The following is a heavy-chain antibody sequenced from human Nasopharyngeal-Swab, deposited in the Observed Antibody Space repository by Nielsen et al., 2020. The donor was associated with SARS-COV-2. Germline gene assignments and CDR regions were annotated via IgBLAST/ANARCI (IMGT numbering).Heavy chain of an antibody. J-gene: IGHJ4*02. CDR3: ARGVDYYDSSGYYRGGFDY. D-gene: IGHD3-22*01. V-gene: IGHV3-20*04. CDR2: INWNGGST. Sequence: GGSLRLSCAASGFTFDDYGMSWVRQAPGKGLEWVSGINWNGGSTGYADSVKGRFTISRDNAKNSLYLQMNSLRAEDTALYYCARGVDYYDSSGYYRGGFDYRCQGTLVTVSS. CDR1: GFTFDDYG.